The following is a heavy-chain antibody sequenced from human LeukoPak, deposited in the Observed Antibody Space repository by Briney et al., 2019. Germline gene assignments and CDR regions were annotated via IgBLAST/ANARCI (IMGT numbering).Heavy chain of an antibody. CDR1: GGSISSGDYY. J-gene: IGHJ4*02. CDR2: IYYSGGT. Sequence: SETLSLTCTVSGGSISSGDYYWSWIRQPPGKGLEWIGYIYYSGGTYYNPSLKSRVTISVDTSKNQFSLKLSSVTAADTAVYYCARALYSSSSSEYFDYWGQGTLVTVSS. D-gene: IGHD6-6*01. CDR3: ARALYSSSSSEYFDY. V-gene: IGHV4-30-4*08.